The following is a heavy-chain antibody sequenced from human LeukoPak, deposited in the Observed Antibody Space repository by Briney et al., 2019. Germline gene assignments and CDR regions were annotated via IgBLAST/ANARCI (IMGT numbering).Heavy chain of an antibody. J-gene: IGHJ4*02. CDR1: GFTFSSYS. V-gene: IGHV3-21*05. D-gene: IGHD1-26*01. CDR2: ISETSSFM. CDR3: ARDLSVGAKPDLGFDY. Sequence: KPGGSLRLSCAASGFTFSSYSMNWVRQAPGKGLEWISYISETSSFMYYADSVKGRFTISRDNAKNSLYLQMISLRAEDTAVYYCARDLSVGAKPDLGFDYWGQGTLVTVSS.